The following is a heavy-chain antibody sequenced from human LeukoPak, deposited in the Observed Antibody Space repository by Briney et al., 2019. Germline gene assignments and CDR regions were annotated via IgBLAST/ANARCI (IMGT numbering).Heavy chain of an antibody. CDR3: ARESSGWYTVGYFDY. V-gene: IGHV1-46*03. CDR2: INPSGGST. D-gene: IGHD6-19*01. CDR1: GYTFTSYY. J-gene: IGHJ4*02. Sequence: ASVKVSCKASGYTFTSYYMHWVRQAPGQGLEWMGIINPSGGSTSYAQKFQGRVTMTRDTSTSTVYMELSSLRSEDTAVYYCARESSGWYTVGYFDYWGQGTLVTVSS.